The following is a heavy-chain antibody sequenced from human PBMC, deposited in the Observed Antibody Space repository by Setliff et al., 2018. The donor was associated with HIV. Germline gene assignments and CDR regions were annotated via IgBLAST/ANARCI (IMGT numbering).Heavy chain of an antibody. CDR3: ARLFQWMSFAFDI. D-gene: IGHD5-12*01. CDR1: GASLSSSTYS. V-gene: IGHV4-39*07. CDR2: VSNTGTT. Sequence: SETLSLTCSVSGASLSSSTYSWGWIRQTPGEVLEWIGSVSNTGTTYYNPSLKSRVTISVDRSKNQFSLKLNSLTAADTAVYYCARLFQWMSFAFDIWGQGTMVTVSS. J-gene: IGHJ3*02.